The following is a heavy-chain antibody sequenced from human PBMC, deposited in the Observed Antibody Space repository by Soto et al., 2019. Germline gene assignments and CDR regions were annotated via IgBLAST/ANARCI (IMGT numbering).Heavy chain of an antibody. CDR1: GFTFSDHW. CDR3: ARDLYTYGYSHYYGMDV. V-gene: IGHV3-74*01. CDR2: TNGDRSST. J-gene: IGHJ6*02. Sequence: LRLSCAASGFTFSDHWMHWVRQAPGKGLVWVSYTNGDRSSTNYADSVKGRFSISSDNAKNTLYLQMNSLRAEDTAVYFCARDLYTYGYSHYYGMDVWGQGTTVTVSS. D-gene: IGHD5-18*01.